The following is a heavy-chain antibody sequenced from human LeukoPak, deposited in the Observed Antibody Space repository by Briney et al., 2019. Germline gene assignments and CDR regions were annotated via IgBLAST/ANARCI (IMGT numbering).Heavy chain of an antibody. V-gene: IGHV4-39*01. D-gene: IGHD6-6*01. CDR3: ARLSIAAREIDY. CDR1: GGSISSSSYY. J-gene: IGHJ4*02. CDR2: IYYSGST. Sequence: SETLSLTCTVSGGSISSSSYYWGWIRQPPGKGLEWIGSIYYSGSTYYNPSLKSRVTISVDTSKNQFSLKLSSVTAADTAVYYCARLSIAAREIDYWGQGTLVTVSA.